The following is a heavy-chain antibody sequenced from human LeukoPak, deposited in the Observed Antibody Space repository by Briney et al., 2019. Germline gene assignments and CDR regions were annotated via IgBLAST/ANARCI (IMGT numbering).Heavy chain of an antibody. J-gene: IGHJ4*02. CDR1: GFTFSSYG. CDR3: ANPIVAAAGTVVSP. CDR2: IRYDGSNK. D-gene: IGHD6-13*01. V-gene: IGHV3-30*02. Sequence: GGSLRLSCAASGFTFSSYGMHWVRQAPGKGLEWVAFIRYDGSNKYYADSVKGRFTISRDNSKNTLYLQMNSLRAEDTAVYYCANPIVAAAGTVVSPWGQGTLVTVSS.